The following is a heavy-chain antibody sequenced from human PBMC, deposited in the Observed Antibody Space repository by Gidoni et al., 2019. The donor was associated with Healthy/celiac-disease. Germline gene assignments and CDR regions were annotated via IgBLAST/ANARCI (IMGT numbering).Heavy chain of an antibody. V-gene: IGHV3-30*02. CDR1: GFTFSSYG. D-gene: IGHD3-16*02. Sequence: QVQLVESGGGVVQPGGSLRLSCAASGFTFSSYGMPWVRQAPGKGLEWVAFIRYDGSNKYYADSVKGRFTISRDNSKNTLYLQMNSLRAEDTAVYYCAKRPYDYVWGSYRDDAFDIWGQGTMVTVSS. J-gene: IGHJ3*02. CDR2: IRYDGSNK. CDR3: AKRPYDYVWGSYRDDAFDI.